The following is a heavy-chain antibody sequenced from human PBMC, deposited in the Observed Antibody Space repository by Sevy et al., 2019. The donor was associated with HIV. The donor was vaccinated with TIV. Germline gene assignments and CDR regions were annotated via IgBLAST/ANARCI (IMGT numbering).Heavy chain of an antibody. Sequence: GGSLRPSCAASGFSFSTYWMTWVRQAPGKGLEWVATMNQDGTERDYVDSVKGRFTISRDNTKTSLFLQMNSLSAEETGVYYCVREGLGGFSYSLDCWGQGTLVTVSS. V-gene: IGHV3-7*01. CDR3: VREGLGGFSYSLDC. CDR2: MNQDGTER. J-gene: IGHJ4*02. D-gene: IGHD3-16*01. CDR1: GFSFSTYW.